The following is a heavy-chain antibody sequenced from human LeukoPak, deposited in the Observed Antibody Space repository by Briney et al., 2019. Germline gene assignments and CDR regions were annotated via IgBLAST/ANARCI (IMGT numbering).Heavy chain of an antibody. CDR1: GYTFTDYY. J-gene: IGHJ5*02. D-gene: IGHD1-26*01. CDR3: ARVGATYSGDP. Sequence: GASVTVSCKASGYTFTDYYIHWVRQAPGQGLEWMGWINPNSGGTNYAQKFQGRITMTRDTSISTAYMELSRLRSDDTAVYYCARVGATYSGDPWGQGTLVTVSS. CDR2: INPNSGGT. V-gene: IGHV1-2*02.